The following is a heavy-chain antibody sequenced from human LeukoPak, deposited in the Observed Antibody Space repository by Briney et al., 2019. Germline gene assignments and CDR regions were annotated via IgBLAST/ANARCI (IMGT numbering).Heavy chain of an antibody. V-gene: IGHV4-34*01. J-gene: IGHJ4*02. D-gene: IGHD1-26*01. CDR3: ARRNSGRSFDY. CDR2: INHSGST. Sequence: SETLSLTCAVYGGSFSGYYWSWIRQPPGKGLEWIGEINHSGSTNYNPSLKSRVTISVDTSKNQFSLKLSSVTAADTAVYYCARRNSGRSFDYWGQGTLVTVSS. CDR1: GGSFSGYY.